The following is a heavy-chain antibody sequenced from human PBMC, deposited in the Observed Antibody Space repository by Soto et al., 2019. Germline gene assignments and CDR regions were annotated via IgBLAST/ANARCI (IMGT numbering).Heavy chain of an antibody. Sequence: GGSLILSCAASGFTFSDYYMSWIRQAPGKGLEWVSYISSSGSTIYYADSVKGRFTISRDNAKNSLYLQMNSLGAEDTAVYYCARLYYDFWSGYYTLDYWGQGTLVTVSS. CDR3: ARLYYDFWSGYYTLDY. J-gene: IGHJ4*02. CDR1: GFTFSDYY. D-gene: IGHD3-3*01. CDR2: ISSSGSTI. V-gene: IGHV3-11*01.